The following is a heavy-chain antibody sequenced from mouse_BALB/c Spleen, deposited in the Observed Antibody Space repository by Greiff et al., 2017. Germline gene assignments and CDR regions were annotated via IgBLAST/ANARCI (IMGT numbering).Heavy chain of an antibody. V-gene: IGHV1-31*01. D-gene: IGHD2-2*01. CDR3: ARCPYGYDWYFDV. Sequence: VQLQQSGPELVKPGASVKISCKASGYSFTGYYMHWVKQSHVKSLEWIGRINPYNGATSYNQNFKDKASLTVDKSSSTAYMELHSLTSEDSAVYYCARCPYGYDWYFDVWGAGTTVTVSS. CDR2: INPYNGAT. CDR1: GYSFTGYY. J-gene: IGHJ1*01.